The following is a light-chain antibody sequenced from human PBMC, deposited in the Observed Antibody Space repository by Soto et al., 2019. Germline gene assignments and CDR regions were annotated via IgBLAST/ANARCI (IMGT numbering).Light chain of an antibody. CDR2: DVT. Sequence: QSALTQPRSVSGSPGQSVTISCTGTISDVAGYNYVSWYQHHPGKAPKLLISDVTKRPSWVPARFSGSKSGSTASLTISELQAEDEADYYCSSYAGSNNLVFGGGTKVTVL. CDR1: ISDVAGYNY. V-gene: IGLV2-11*01. J-gene: IGLJ2*01. CDR3: SSYAGSNNLV.